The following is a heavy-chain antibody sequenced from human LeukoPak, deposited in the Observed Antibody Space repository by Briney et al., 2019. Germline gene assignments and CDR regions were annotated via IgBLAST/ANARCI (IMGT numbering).Heavy chain of an antibody. J-gene: IGHJ4*02. D-gene: IGHD6-13*01. Sequence: GGSLRLSCVVSGITFSSYTMNWVRQAPGKGLQWVSSISSSTSHIDYADSVKGRFTISRDNAKKPLYLQMNSLRAEDTAVYYCASSSSWSMDFDYWGQGTLVIVSS. CDR1: GITFSSYT. CDR3: ASSSSWSMDFDY. CDR2: ISSSTSHI. V-gene: IGHV3-21*04.